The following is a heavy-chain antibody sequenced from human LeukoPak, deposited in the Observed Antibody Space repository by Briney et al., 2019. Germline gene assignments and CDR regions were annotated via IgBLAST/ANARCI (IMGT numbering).Heavy chain of an antibody. CDR1: GGTFSSYA. CDR3: ARYGTAYRVVAAPDKFDP. Sequence: ASVKVSCKASGGTFSSYAISWVRQAPGQVLEWMGGIIPIFGTANYAQKFQGRVTITADKSTSTAYMALSSLRSEDTAVYYCARYGTAYRVVAAPDKFDPWGQGTLVTVSS. V-gene: IGHV1-69*06. J-gene: IGHJ5*02. D-gene: IGHD2-15*01. CDR2: IIPIFGTA.